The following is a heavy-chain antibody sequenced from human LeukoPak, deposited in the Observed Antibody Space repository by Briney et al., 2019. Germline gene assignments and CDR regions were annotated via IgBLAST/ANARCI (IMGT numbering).Heavy chain of an antibody. CDR3: ATVRPRPPFPHDSSGSSFDY. V-gene: IGHV1-2*02. D-gene: IGHD3-22*01. Sequence: ASVKVSCKASGYTFTGYYMHWVRQAPGQGLEWMGWINPNSGGTNYAQKFQGRVTMTRDTSISTAYMELSRLRSDDTAVYYCATVRPRPPFPHDSSGSSFDYWGQGTLVTVSS. J-gene: IGHJ4*02. CDR1: GYTFTGYY. CDR2: INPNSGGT.